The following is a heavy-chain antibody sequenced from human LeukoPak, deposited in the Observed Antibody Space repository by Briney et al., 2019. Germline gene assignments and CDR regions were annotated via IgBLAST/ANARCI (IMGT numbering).Heavy chain of an antibody. V-gene: IGHV3-33*01. CDR2: IWYDGSNK. D-gene: IGHD3-3*01. CDR3: ARDLEIGSSSYYFDY. J-gene: IGHJ4*02. Sequence: PGGSLRLSCAASGFTFSTYGMHWVRQAPGKGLEWVAVIWYDGSNKYYADSVRGRFTISRDNSKNTLYLQMNSLRAEDTAVYYCARDLEIGSSSYYFDYWGQGTLVTVSS. CDR1: GFTFSTYG.